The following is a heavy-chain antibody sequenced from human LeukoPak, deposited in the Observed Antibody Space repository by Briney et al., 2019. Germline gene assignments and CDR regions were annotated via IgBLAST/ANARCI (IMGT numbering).Heavy chain of an antibody. Sequence: ASVTVSCKASGYTFNTYDIQWVRQAAGQGPEWMGWMSPTSGNTGYSQRFQGTVTLTRNTSISTDYMELTSLTSEDTAVYYCARGRLIAPTTTAYWGHGTLITVSS. CDR1: GYTFNTYD. CDR2: MSPTSGNT. J-gene: IGHJ4*01. D-gene: IGHD4-17*01. V-gene: IGHV1-8*01. CDR3: ARGRLIAPTTTAY.